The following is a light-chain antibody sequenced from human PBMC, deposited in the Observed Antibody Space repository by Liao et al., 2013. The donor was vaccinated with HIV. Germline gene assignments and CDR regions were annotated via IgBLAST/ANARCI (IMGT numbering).Light chain of an antibody. CDR3: QAWDNNFVV. J-gene: IGLJ2*01. CDR2: YDS. CDR1: ESLELKV. Sequence: SYELTQPPSVSVAPGKTARITCGGNESLELKVVHWYLQKPGQAPVLVIYYDSDRPSGIPERFSGSNSGNTATLTISRVEAGDEADYYCQAWDNNFVVFGGGTKLTVL. V-gene: IGLV3-21*01.